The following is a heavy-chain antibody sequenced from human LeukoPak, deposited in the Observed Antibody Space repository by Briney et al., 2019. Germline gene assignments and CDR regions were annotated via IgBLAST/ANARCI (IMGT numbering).Heavy chain of an antibody. CDR1: GYSTSSGYY. CDR2: IYHSGST. D-gene: IGHD6-19*01. CDR3: AKDLPLIAVAGTNWVAFDI. Sequence: PSETLSLTCAVSGYSTSSGYYWGWIRQPPGKGLEWIGSIYHSGSTYYNPSLKSQVTISVDTSKNQFSLKLSSVTAADTAVYYCAKDLPLIAVAGTNWVAFDIWGQGTMVTVSS. V-gene: IGHV4-38-2*02. J-gene: IGHJ3*02.